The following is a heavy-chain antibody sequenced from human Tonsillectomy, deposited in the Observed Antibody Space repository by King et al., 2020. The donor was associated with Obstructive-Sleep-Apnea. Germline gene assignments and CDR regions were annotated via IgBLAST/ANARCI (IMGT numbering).Heavy chain of an antibody. V-gene: IGHV3-9*01. J-gene: IGHJ4*02. D-gene: IGHD6-13*01. Sequence: EVQLVESGGGLVQPGRSLRLSCVGSEFTFDDYAMHWVRQAPGKGLEWVSSISWNSGSIGYADSVKGRFTISRDNAKNSLYLQMNSLRVEDTALYYCTKGEGGGSWYYFDYWGQGTLVTVSS. CDR2: ISWNSGSI. CDR1: EFTFDDYA. CDR3: TKGEGGGSWYYFDY.